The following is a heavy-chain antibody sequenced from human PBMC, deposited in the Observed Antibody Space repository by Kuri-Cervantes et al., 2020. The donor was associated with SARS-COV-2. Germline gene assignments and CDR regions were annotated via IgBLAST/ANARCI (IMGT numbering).Heavy chain of an antibody. CDR1: GFTFSSYA. Sequence: GESLKISCAASGFTFSSYAMHWVRQAPGKGLEWVAVISYDGSNKYYADSVKGRFTISRDNSKNTLYLQMNSLRAEDTAVYYCAKDDEDSGIYGDAFDIWGQGTMVTVSS. CDR3: AKDDEDSGIYGDAFDI. J-gene: IGHJ3*02. CDR2: ISYDGSNK. V-gene: IGHV3-30-3*01. D-gene: IGHD1-26*01.